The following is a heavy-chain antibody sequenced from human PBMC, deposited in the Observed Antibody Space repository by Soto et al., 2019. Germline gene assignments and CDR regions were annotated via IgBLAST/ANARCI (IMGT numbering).Heavy chain of an antibody. D-gene: IGHD3-10*01. CDR3: ARDLLSGFGEFDY. CDR1: GFTFSSYS. V-gene: IGHV3-48*01. Sequence: GESLKISCAASGFTFSSYSMNWVRQAPGKGLEWVSYISSSSSTIYYADSVKGRFTISRDDAKNSLYLQMNSLRAEDTAVYYCARDLLSGFGEFDYWGQGTLVTVSS. J-gene: IGHJ4*02. CDR2: ISSSSSTI.